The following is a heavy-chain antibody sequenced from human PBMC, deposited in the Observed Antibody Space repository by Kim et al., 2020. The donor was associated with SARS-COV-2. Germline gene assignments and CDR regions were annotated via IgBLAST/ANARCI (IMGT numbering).Heavy chain of an antibody. J-gene: IGHJ3*01. Sequence: SVKVSCKASGFTFSTSAVQWVRQARGERLEWIGWIVVGRGNTKTALDFQERVTMTRDMSTSTVYMELSSLTSEDTAVYYCAANGTLAWFAPPDAFDVWGQGTLVTVSS. V-gene: IGHV1-58*01. CDR2: IVVGRGNT. D-gene: IGHD3-10*01. CDR3: AANGTLAWFAPPDAFDV. CDR1: GFTFSTSA.